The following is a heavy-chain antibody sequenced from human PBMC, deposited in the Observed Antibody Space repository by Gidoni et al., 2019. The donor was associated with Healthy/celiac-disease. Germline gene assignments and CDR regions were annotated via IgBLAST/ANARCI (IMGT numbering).Heavy chain of an antibody. Sequence: EVQLVESGGGLVKPGGSLRPSCAASGFTFSSYSMNWGRQAPGKGLEWVSSISSSSSYRYYAESVKGRFTISRDNAKNSLYLQMNSLRAEDTAVYYCAREVVVVPAEDYFDYWGQGTLVTVS. CDR1: GFTFSSYS. V-gene: IGHV3-21*01. CDR2: ISSSSSYR. J-gene: IGHJ4*02. D-gene: IGHD2-2*01. CDR3: AREVVVVPAEDYFDY.